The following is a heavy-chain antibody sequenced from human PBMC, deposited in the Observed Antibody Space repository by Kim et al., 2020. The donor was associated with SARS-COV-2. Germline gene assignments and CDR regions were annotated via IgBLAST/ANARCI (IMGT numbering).Heavy chain of an antibody. D-gene: IGHD3-9*01. CDR3: AKYPTGYFSFDY. Sequence: DYEEAGKGRFTRSRDNAKNTLNLKRNRLREEETAVYYCAKYPTGYFSFDYWGQGTLVTVSS. J-gene: IGHJ4*02. V-gene: IGHV3-23*02.